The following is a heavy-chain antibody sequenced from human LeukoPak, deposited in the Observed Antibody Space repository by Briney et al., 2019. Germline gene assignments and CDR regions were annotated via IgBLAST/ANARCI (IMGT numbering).Heavy chain of an antibody. CDR1: GGSFSGYY. J-gene: IGHJ4*02. D-gene: IGHD3-10*01. V-gene: IGHV4-34*01. CDR3: AGSYGSGSYRYDY. Sequence: PSETLSLTCAVYGGSFSGYYWSWIRQPPGKGLEWIGEINHSGSTNYNPSLKSRVTISVDTSKNQFFLKLSSVTAADSAVYYCAGSYGSGSYRYDYWGQGTLVTVSS. CDR2: INHSGST.